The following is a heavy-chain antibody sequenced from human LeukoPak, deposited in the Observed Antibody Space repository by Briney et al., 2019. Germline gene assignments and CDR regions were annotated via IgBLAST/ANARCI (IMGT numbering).Heavy chain of an antibody. J-gene: IGHJ5*01. CDR3: ARGLKPTYYYGSGSPNWFDP. V-gene: IGHV4-31*03. CDR1: GGSISSGGYY. Sequence: PSQTLSLNCTVSGGSISSGGYYWSWIRQHLGKGLEWLGYIYYSGCTYYNPSLKSRDTISVHTSKTHFSLKLRSVPGADTAVYYCARGLKPTYYYGSGSPNWFDPLGQGNLVNVS. D-gene: IGHD3-10*01. CDR2: IYYSGCT.